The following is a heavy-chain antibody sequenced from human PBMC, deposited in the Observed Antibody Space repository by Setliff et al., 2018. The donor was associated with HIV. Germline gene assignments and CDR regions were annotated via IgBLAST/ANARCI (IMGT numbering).Heavy chain of an antibody. CDR1: GDSISSYY. CDR2: IYTSGIT. D-gene: IGHD3-16*01. Sequence: SETLSLTCTVSGDSISSYYWSWIRQPPGKGLEWIGYIYTSGITDYNPSLKSRVTISGDTSKNQFSLKLTSVTAADTAVYYCARGNNDYVYLDYWGQRALVTVSS. CDR3: ARGNNDYVYLDY. J-gene: IGHJ4*02. V-gene: IGHV4-4*08.